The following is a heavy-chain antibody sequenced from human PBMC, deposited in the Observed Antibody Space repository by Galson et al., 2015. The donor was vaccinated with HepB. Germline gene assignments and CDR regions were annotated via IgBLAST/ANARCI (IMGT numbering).Heavy chain of an antibody. J-gene: IGHJ4*02. CDR1: GFTFSYYA. Sequence: SLRLSCAASGFTFSYYAMSWVRQAPGKGLEWVSAITPSGDNTYSAASMKGRFTISRDTSQNTLFLQLNSLRADDTAIYFCAKVFPEKTDGWYRQALYYFDSWGQGTRVTVSS. CDR2: ITPSGDNT. V-gene: IGHV3-23*01. D-gene: IGHD6-19*01. CDR3: AKVFPEKTDGWYRQALYYFDS.